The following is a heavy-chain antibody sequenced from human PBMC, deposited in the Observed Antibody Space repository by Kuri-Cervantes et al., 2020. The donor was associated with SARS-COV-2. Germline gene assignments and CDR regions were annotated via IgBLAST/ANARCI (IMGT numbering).Heavy chain of an antibody. J-gene: IGHJ4*02. Sequence: GGSLRLSYAASGFTFSSYAMHWVRQAPGKGLEWVAVISYDGSNKYYADSVKGRFTISRDNSKNTLYLQMNSLRAEDTAVYYCAKDQGDSYGISYFDYWGQGTLVTVSS. CDR2: ISYDGSNK. D-gene: IGHD5-18*01. CDR3: AKDQGDSYGISYFDY. V-gene: IGHV3-30*04. CDR1: GFTFSSYA.